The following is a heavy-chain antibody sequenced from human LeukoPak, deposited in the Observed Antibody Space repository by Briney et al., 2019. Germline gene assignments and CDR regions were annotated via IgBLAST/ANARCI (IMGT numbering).Heavy chain of an antibody. Sequence: GGSLRLSCAASGFTFSSYAMSWVRQAPGKGLEWVSTISASGGSTSYADSVKGRFTISRDNSKNTLYLQMNSLRAEDPAVYYCAKSDCSSTSCSLFDYWGQGTLVTVSS. CDR3: AKSDCSSTSCSLFDY. D-gene: IGHD2-2*01. V-gene: IGHV3-23*01. J-gene: IGHJ4*02. CDR2: ISASGGST. CDR1: GFTFSSYA.